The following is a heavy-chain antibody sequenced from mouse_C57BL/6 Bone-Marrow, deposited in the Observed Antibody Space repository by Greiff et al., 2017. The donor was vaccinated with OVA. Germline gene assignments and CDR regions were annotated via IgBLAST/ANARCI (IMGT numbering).Heavy chain of an antibody. Sequence: EVHLVESGEGLVKPGGSLKLSCAASGFTFSSYAMSWVRQTPEKRLEWVAYISSGGDYISYADTVKGRFTISRDNARYTLYLQISSLKSENTAMYYCTRGRYYYGSSLYWYCDVWGTGTTVTVSS. V-gene: IGHV5-9-1*02. CDR2: ISSGGDYI. D-gene: IGHD1-1*01. CDR1: GFTFSSYA. J-gene: IGHJ1*03. CDR3: TRGRYYYGSSLYWYCDV.